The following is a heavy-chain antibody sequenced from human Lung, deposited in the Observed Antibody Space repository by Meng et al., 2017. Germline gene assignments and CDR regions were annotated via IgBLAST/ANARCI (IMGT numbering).Heavy chain of an antibody. Sequence: HWQEPGPVLVEPSQSLSLSCSVSGCFISCSIHYWSWRRQPPGKGLEWNRHIYNSWSTYYNPSLKCRITISVDMSKNEFSLNLSTVTVADSAVYYCDRSQKGYFDLWGRGTLVTVSS. V-gene: IGHV4-30-4*01. CDR3: DRSQKGYFDL. J-gene: IGHJ2*01. CDR1: GCFISCSIHY. CDR2: IYNSWST.